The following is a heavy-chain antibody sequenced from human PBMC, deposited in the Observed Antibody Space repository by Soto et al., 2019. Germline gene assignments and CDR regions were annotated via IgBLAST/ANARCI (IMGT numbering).Heavy chain of an antibody. CDR1: GYTFTSYG. CDR3: ARDHRYFDWLSLDY. J-gene: IGHJ4*02. CDR2: ISAYNGNT. Sequence: ASVKVSCKASGYTFTSYGISWVRQAPGQGLEWMGWISAYNGNTNYAQKLQGRVTMTTDTSTSTAYMELRSPRSDDTAVYYCARDHRYFDWLSLDYWGQGTLVTVSS. D-gene: IGHD3-9*01. V-gene: IGHV1-18*04.